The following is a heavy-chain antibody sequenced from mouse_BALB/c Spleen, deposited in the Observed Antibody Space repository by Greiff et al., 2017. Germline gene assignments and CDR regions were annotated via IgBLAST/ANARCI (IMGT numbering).Heavy chain of an antibody. CDR3: ARTGDYDGFYAMDY. CDR2: IFPYNGGT. J-gene: IGHJ4*01. D-gene: IGHD1-2*01. Sequence: EVQLQQPGAELVRPGASVKISCKASGYTFTDYNMHWVKQSHGKSLEWIGYIFPYNGGTGYNQKFKNKATLTVDNSSSTAYMELRSLTSEDSAVYYCARTGDYDGFYAMDYWGQGTSVTVSS. V-gene: IGHV1S29*02. CDR1: GYTFTDYN.